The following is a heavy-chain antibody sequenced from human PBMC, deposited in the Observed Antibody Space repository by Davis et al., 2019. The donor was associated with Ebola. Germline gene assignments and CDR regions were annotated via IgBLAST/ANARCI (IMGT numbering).Heavy chain of an antibody. V-gene: IGHV5-51*01. Sequence: GESLKISCKGSGYNFASYWIGWVRQMPGKGLEWMGFIYPGDSETRYSPSFQGRVTISADKDVSTAYLQWSGLKASDSALYYCARPHGSGWYGDFYFDFWGQGTPVTVSS. J-gene: IGHJ4*02. CDR1: GYNFASYW. CDR2: IYPGDSET. D-gene: IGHD6-19*01. CDR3: ARPHGSGWYGDFYFDF.